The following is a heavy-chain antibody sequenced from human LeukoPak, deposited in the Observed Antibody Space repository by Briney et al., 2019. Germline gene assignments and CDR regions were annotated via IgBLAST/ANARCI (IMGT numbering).Heavy chain of an antibody. CDR3: ARDGWSTIFGVVITFDY. J-gene: IGHJ4*02. Sequence: GGSLRLSCAASGFTFSSYSMNWVRQAPGKGGEWVAYISRSRSNIYYADSGKGRFTISRDNAKTSLYLQMNSLRAEDTAVYYCARDGWSTIFGVVITFDYGGQGTLVTVSS. CDR2: ISRSRSNI. D-gene: IGHD3-3*01. CDR1: GFTFSSYS. V-gene: IGHV3-48*01.